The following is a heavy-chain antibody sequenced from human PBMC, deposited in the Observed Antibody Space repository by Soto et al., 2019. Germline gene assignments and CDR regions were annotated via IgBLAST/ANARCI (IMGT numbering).Heavy chain of an antibody. Sequence: QVRLVESGGGVVQPGRSLRLSCAASGFTFSSYAMHWVRQAPGKGLEWVAVISYDGSNKYYADSVKGRFTISRDNSKNTLYLQMNSLRAEDTAVYYCARDGPAAYWGQGTLVTVSS. CDR3: ARDGPAAY. CDR2: ISYDGSNK. J-gene: IGHJ4*02. CDR1: GFTFSSYA. D-gene: IGHD6-13*01. V-gene: IGHV3-30-3*01.